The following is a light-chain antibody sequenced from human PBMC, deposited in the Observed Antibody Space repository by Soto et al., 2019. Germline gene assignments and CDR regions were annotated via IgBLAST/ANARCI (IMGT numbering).Light chain of an antibody. CDR3: QQSYSMPGT. Sequence: DIQMTQSPSTLPASVGYRVTTTCRASQSISNWLAWYQQKPGTAPKVLIYHASNLQSGVPSRFSGSGSGTEFTLTISSLQPDDFATYYCQQSYSMPGTFGQGTKVDIK. J-gene: IGKJ1*01. CDR1: QSISNW. V-gene: IGKV1-5*01. CDR2: HAS.